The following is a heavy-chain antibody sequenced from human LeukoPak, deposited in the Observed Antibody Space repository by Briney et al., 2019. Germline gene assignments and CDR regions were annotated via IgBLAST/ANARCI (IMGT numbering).Heavy chain of an antibody. J-gene: IGHJ4*02. Sequence: SETLSLTCTVSGASINSYYWSWIRQPPGKGLEWIGYIYYSGSTNYNPSLKSRVTISVDTSKNQFSLKLSSVTAADTAMYYCARGLMGGATRTYYFDYGGQGPLAPVS. CDR3: ARGLMGGATRTYYFDY. D-gene: IGHD1-26*01. V-gene: IGHV4-59*01. CDR1: GASINSYY. CDR2: IYYSGST.